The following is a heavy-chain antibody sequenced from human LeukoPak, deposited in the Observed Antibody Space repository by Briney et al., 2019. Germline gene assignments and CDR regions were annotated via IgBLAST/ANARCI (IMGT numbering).Heavy chain of an antibody. J-gene: IGHJ4*02. V-gene: IGHV3-53*01. CDR1: GFSVSSNY. CDR3: AKRFGSGNSHFDS. D-gene: IGHD3-10*01. Sequence: GGSLRLSCAVSGFSVSSNYMHWVRQAPGKGLQWVAVIYGAETANYADSVRGRFTISRDNAENTLYLQMNNLRVEDTALYYCAKRFGSGNSHFDSWGRGTLVTVSS. CDR2: IYGAETA.